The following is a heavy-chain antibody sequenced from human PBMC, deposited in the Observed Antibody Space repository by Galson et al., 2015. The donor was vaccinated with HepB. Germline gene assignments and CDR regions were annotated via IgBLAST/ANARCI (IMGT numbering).Heavy chain of an antibody. CDR3: AKVGVVLLWFGELSGNHMDV. D-gene: IGHD3-10*01. J-gene: IGHJ6*03. V-gene: IGHV3-30*18. CDR1: GFTFSSYG. Sequence: SLRLSCAASGFTFSSYGMHWVRQAPGKGLEWVAVISYDGSNKYYADSVKGRFTISRDNSKNTLYLQMNSLRAEDTAVYYCAKVGVVLLWFGELSGNHMDVWGKGTTVTVSS. CDR2: ISYDGSNK.